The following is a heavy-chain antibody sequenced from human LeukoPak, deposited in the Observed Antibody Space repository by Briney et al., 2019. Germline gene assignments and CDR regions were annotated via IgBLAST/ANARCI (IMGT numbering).Heavy chain of an antibody. J-gene: IGHJ4*02. CDR1: GFTFSSYA. Sequence: GGSLRLSCAASGFTFSSYAMSWVRQAPREGLEWVSTISDGGGTTDYADSVKGRFTISRDNSKNTLNLQMNSLRAEDTAIYYCAKDRVDVLTGYFYYWGQGVLVTVSS. V-gene: IGHV3-23*01. D-gene: IGHD3-9*01. CDR2: ISDGGGTT. CDR3: AKDRVDVLTGYFYY.